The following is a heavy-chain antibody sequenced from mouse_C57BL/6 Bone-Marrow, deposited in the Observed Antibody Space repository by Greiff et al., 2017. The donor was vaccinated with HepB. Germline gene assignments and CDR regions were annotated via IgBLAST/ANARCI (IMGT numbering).Heavy chain of an antibody. Sequence: VQLQQSGAELVRPGASVKLSCTASGFNIKDDYMHWVKQRPEQGLEWIGWIDPENGDTVYASKFQGKATITADTSSNTAYLQLSSLTSEDTAVYYCTTSYYSPWFAYWGQGTLVTVSA. J-gene: IGHJ3*01. CDR2: IDPENGDT. CDR3: TTSYYSPWFAY. V-gene: IGHV14-4*01. D-gene: IGHD2-12*01. CDR1: GFNIKDDY.